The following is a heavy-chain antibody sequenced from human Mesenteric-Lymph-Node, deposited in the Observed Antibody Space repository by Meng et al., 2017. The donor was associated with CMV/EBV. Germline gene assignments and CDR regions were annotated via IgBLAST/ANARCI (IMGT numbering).Heavy chain of an antibody. CDR1: GGTFSSYA. Sequence: SVKVSCKASGGTFSSYAISWVRQAPGQGLEWMGGIIPIFGTANYAQKFQGRVTITTDESTSTAYMELSSLRSEDTAVYYCARCLVTMLGVDYYYYGMDVWGQGTTVTVSS. CDR3: ARCLVTMLGVDYYYYGMDV. D-gene: IGHD3-10*02. J-gene: IGHJ6*02. V-gene: IGHV1-69*05. CDR2: IIPIFGTA.